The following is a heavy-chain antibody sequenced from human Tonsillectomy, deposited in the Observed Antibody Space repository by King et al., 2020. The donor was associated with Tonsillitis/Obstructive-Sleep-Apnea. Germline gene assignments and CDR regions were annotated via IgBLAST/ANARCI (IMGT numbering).Heavy chain of an antibody. J-gene: IGHJ4*02. CDR2: INIVGSST. CDR1: GFTFSSYW. V-gene: IGHV3-74*01. Sequence: VQLVESGGALVQPGGSLRLSCAASGFTFSSYWMHWVRQVPGKGLVWVSRINIVGSSTRYADSVKGRFIISRDNDKNTLYLQMNSLRAEDTALYYCARDLGYSGYDLAYWGQGTLVTVSS. CDR3: ARDLGYSGYDLAY. D-gene: IGHD5-12*01.